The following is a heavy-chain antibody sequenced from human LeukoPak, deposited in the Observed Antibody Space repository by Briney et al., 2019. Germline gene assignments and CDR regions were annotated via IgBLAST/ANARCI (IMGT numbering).Heavy chain of an antibody. CDR2: IYYSGST. Sequence: SETLSLTCTVSGGSLSSDYGSWVWQPPGAGLEWIGYIYYSGSTNYNTSLKSRVTTSVGTSENQFSWKLSSLTAARTAGLYCARGLAVAGTSHHDMDVWGKGTTVTVSS. V-gene: IGHV4-59*01. CDR1: GGSLSSDY. J-gene: IGHJ6*03. CDR3: ARGLAVAGTSHHDMDV. D-gene: IGHD6-19*01.